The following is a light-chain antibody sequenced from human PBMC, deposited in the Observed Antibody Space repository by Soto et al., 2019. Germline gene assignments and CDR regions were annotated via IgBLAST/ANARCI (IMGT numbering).Light chain of an antibody. CDR3: SSYTSSSTPYV. CDR1: SSDVGAYNY. Sequence: QSALTQPASVSGSPGQSIIISCTGTSSDVGAYNYVSWYQQYPGKAPKLMIYDVANRPSGVSDRCSGSKSGSTASLTISGLQAEDEAHYYCSSYTSSSTPYVFGTGTKLTVL. V-gene: IGLV2-14*01. J-gene: IGLJ1*01. CDR2: DVA.